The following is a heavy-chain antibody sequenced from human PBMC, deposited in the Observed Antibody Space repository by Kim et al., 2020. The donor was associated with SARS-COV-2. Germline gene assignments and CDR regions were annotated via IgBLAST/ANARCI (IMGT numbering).Heavy chain of an antibody. Sequence: GGSLRLSSTASGFTFGDYTVSWFRQAPGKGLEWVGFIRSKAYGGTTEYAASVKGRFTISRDDSKSLAYLQMNSLKTEDTAVYYCTRLVGTPDYWGQGTLVTVSS. CDR3: TRLVGTPDY. D-gene: IGHD1-26*01. V-gene: IGHV3-49*03. J-gene: IGHJ4*02. CDR2: IRSKAYGGTT. CDR1: GFTFGDYT.